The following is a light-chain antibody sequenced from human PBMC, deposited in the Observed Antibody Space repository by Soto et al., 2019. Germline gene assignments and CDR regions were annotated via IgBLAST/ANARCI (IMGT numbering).Light chain of an antibody. CDR1: QSVLNSSNNKNC. Sequence: DIVMTQSPDSLAVSLGERAIINCKASQSVLNSSNNKNCLGWYQQKPGQPPKLLIYWASTRQTGVTDRFSGSGSGTDFTLTISSLQAEDVAVYYCQQSYGAPPYTFGQGTKLEI. CDR3: QQSYGAPPYT. J-gene: IGKJ2*01. V-gene: IGKV4-1*01. CDR2: WAS.